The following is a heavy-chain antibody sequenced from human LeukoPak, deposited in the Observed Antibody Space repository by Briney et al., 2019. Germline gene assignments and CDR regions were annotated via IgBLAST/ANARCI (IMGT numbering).Heavy chain of an antibody. J-gene: IGHJ4*02. V-gene: IGHV3-23*01. CDR2: ISGSGGTT. CDR3: ARGGASYPFDY. D-gene: IGHD3-10*01. Sequence: GGSLRLSCAASGFTFSNYAMSWVRQAPGKGLEWVSVISGSGGTTYYADSVRGRFTISRDNSWNTLHLQMNSLRAEDTAVYYCARGGASYPFDYWGQGTLVTVSS. CDR1: GFTFSNYA.